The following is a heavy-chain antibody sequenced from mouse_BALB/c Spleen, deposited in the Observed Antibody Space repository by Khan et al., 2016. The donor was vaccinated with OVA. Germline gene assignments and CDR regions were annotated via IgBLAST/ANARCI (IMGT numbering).Heavy chain of an antibody. CDR2: IWSGGST. V-gene: IGHV2-2*03. Sequence: VELVESGPGLVQPSQSLSINCTVSGFSLTSYGVHWVRQSPGKALEWLGVIWSGGSTDYNEAFISRLSISKDNSKSQVFFKMNSLQSNDTAIYYCARNYDYDEGLTYWGQGTLVTVS. D-gene: IGHD2-4*01. CDR3: ARNYDYDEGLTY. CDR1: GFSLTSYG. J-gene: IGHJ3*01.